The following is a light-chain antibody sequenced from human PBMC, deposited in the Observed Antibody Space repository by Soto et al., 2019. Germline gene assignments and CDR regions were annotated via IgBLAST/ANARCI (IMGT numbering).Light chain of an antibody. CDR1: QSVSRD. V-gene: IGKV3-11*01. J-gene: IGKJ1*01. CDR3: QQRNNWPST. Sequence: EIVLTQSPATLSLSPGERTTLSCRASQSVSRDLAWYQQKPGPAPRLLIYDSSNRATGVPDRFSGIGSGTDFTLTISSLEPEDFVVYYCQQRNNWPSTFGQGTKVEIK. CDR2: DSS.